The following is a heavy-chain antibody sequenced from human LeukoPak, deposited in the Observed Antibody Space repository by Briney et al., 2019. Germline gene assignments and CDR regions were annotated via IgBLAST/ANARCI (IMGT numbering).Heavy chain of an antibody. J-gene: IGHJ4*02. CDR1: GYTFTGYY. Sequence: ASVKVSCKASGYTFTGYYMHWVRQAPGQGLEWMGWINPNSGGTNYAQKFQGRVNMTRDTSISTAYMELSRLRSDDTAVYYCARVRHCGGDCYALDYWGQGTLVTVSS. V-gene: IGHV1-2*02. CDR2: INPNSGGT. D-gene: IGHD2-21*02. CDR3: ARVRHCGGDCYALDY.